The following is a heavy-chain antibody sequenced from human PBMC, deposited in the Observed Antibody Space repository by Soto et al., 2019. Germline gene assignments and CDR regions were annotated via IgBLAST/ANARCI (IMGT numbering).Heavy chain of an antibody. D-gene: IGHD5-18*01. J-gene: IGHJ4*02. Sequence: ASVKVSCKASGYTFTSYAMHWVRQAPGQRLEWMGWINAGNGNTNYAQKLQGRVTMTTDTSTSTAYMELRSLRSDDTAVYYCARDTAMALPDAWGQGTLVTVS. CDR3: ARDTAMALPDA. CDR2: INAGNGNT. V-gene: IGHV1-3*01. CDR1: GYTFTSYA.